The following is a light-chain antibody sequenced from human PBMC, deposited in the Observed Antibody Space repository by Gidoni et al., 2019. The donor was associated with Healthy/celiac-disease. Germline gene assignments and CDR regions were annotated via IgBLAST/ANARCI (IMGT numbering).Light chain of an antibody. V-gene: IGLV1-44*01. J-gene: IGLJ3*02. Sequence: QSVLTQPPSASGTPGQRVTISCSGSSSNIGSNTVHWYQQLPGTAPKHLIYSNNQRPSGVPDRFSGSKSGTSASLAISGLQSEDEADYYCAAWDDSLNGPVFGGGTKLTVL. CDR3: AAWDDSLNGPV. CDR1: SSNIGSNT. CDR2: SNN.